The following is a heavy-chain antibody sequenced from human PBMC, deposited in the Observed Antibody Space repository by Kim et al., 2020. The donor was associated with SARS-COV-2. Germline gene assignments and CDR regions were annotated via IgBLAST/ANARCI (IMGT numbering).Heavy chain of an antibody. V-gene: IGHV3-30*18. CDR1: GFAFNIYG. J-gene: IGHJ4*02. CDR2: ISYDGTNK. D-gene: IGHD1-26*01. CDR3: AKDPRSGNYFFGCFDS. Sequence: GGSLRLSCAASGFAFNIYGMHWVRRAPGKGLEWMAVISYDGTNKYYADSVKGRFTISRDNSKNTLYLQMNDLRPEDTAVYYCAKDPRSGNYFFGCFDSWGQGTLLTVSS.